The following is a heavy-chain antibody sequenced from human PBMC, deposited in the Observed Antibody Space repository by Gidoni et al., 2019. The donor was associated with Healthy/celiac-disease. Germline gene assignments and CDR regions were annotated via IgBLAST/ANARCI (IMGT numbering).Heavy chain of an antibody. CDR2: ISWNSGSI. D-gene: IGHD6-6*01. CDR1: GFTFDDYA. J-gene: IGHJ4*02. V-gene: IGHV3-9*01. Sequence: EVQLVESGGGLVQPGRSLRLSCAASGFTFDDYAMHWVRQAPGKGLEWFSGISWNSGSIGYADSVKGRFTISRDNAKNSLYLQMNSLRAEDTALYYCAKDVASYSSSSMIDWGQGTLVTVSS. CDR3: AKDVASYSSSSMID.